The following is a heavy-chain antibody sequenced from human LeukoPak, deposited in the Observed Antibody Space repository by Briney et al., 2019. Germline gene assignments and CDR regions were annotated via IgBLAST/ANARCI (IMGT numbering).Heavy chain of an antibody. Sequence: GGSLRLSCAASGFTFSHYWMSWVRQAPGKGLEWVANIKQDGSELHYVDFVKGRSTISRDNANNSLYLQMNSLRAEDTAVYYCVRAVVVAASYRFDPWGQGTLVTVSS. D-gene: IGHD2-15*01. CDR2: IKQDGSEL. V-gene: IGHV3-7*03. CDR1: GFTFSHYW. J-gene: IGHJ5*02. CDR3: VRAVVVAASYRFDP.